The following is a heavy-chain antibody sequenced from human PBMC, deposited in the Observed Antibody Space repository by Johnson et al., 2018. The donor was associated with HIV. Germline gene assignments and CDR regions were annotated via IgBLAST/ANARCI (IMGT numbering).Heavy chain of an antibody. V-gene: IGHV3-7*01. CDR2: IKQDGREK. J-gene: IGHJ3*02. Sequence: QLVESGGGLVQPGGSLRLSCAASGFTFSSNWMSWVRQAPGKGLEWVANIKQDGREKYYVDSVKGRFTISRDNAKNSLYLQMSSLRAEDTAVYYCARDQGQQLVHDAFDIWGQGTMVTVSS. CDR1: GFTFSSNW. D-gene: IGHD6-13*01. CDR3: ARDQGQQLVHDAFDI.